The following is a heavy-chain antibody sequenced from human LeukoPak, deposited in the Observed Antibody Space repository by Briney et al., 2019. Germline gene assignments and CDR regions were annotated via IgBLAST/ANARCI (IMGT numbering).Heavy chain of an antibody. CDR1: GGTFSSYA. D-gene: IGHD5-18*01. J-gene: IGHJ4*02. V-gene: IGHV1-69*13. CDR2: IIPIFGTA. Sequence: GASVKVSCKASGGTFSSYAISWVRQAPGQGLEWMGGIIPIFGTANYAQKFQGRVTITADDSTSTAYMELSSLRSEDTAVYYCARGKYSYSPFDYWGQGTLVTVSS. CDR3: ARGKYSYSPFDY.